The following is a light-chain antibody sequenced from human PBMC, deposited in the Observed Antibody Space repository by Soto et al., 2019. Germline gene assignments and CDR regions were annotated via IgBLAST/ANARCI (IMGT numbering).Light chain of an antibody. CDR3: SSYAGGYNYV. CDR2: EVS. CDR1: SSDVGGYNY. J-gene: IGLJ1*01. Sequence: QSALTQPPSASGSPGQSVTISCTGTSSDVGGYNYVSWYQQHPGKAHKLMIYEVSKRPSGVPDRFSGSKSGNTASLTVSGLQAEDEADYYCSSYAGGYNYVFGTGTKVTVL. V-gene: IGLV2-8*01.